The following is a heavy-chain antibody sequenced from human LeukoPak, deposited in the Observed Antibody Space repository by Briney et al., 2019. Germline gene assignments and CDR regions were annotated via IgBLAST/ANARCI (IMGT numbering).Heavy chain of an antibody. D-gene: IGHD5-24*01. CDR2: INHSGST. V-gene: IGHV4-34*01. J-gene: IGHJ4*02. CDR1: GGSFSGYY. Sequence: SETLSLTCAVYGGSFSGYYWSWIRQPPRKGLEWIGEINHSGSTNYNPSLKSRVTISVDTSKNQFSLKLSSVTAADTAVYYCARVGMATSMDYWGRGTLVTVSS. CDR3: ARVGMATSMDY.